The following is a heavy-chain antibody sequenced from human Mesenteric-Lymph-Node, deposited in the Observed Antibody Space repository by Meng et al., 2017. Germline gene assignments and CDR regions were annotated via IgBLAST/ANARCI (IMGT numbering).Heavy chain of an antibody. D-gene: IGHD4-17*01. CDR3: TTDPFTVTYYYYGMDV. J-gene: IGHJ6*02. CDR1: GFTFSDYY. CDR2: ISGSGGST. V-gene: IGHV3-23*01. Sequence: GESLKISCAASGFTFSDYYMSWIRQAPGKGLEWVSAISGSGGSTYYADSVKGRFTISRDNSKNTLYLQMNSLKTEDTAVYYCTTDPFTVTYYYYGMDVWDQGTTVTVSS.